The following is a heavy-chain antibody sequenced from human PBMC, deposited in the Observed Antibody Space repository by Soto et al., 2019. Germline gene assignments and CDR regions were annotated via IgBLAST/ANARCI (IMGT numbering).Heavy chain of an antibody. CDR3: ARVSTIAIFDY. Sequence: QVQLVQSGTEVKMPGASVKVSCQASGYTFTSYDISWVRQAPGQGLEWMGWVTPYKDNTKYAENLQARVTMSTDTSTSTAYMELRSLRSDDTAVYYCARVSTIAIFDYWGQGTLVTVSS. J-gene: IGHJ4*02. CDR2: VTPYKDNT. D-gene: IGHD5-12*01. V-gene: IGHV1-18*01. CDR1: GYTFTSYD.